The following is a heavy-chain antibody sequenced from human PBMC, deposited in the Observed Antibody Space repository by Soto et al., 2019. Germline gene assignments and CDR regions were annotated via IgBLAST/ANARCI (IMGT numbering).Heavy chain of an antibody. D-gene: IGHD6-13*01. V-gene: IGHV1-2*04. Sequence: GASVKVSCKASGYTFTGYYMHWVRQAPGQGLEWMGWINPNSGGTNYAQKFQGWVTMTRDTSISTAYMVLSRLRSDDTAVYYCARTVAAAGTSIHYGMDVWGQGTTVTVSS. CDR3: ARTVAAAGTSIHYGMDV. J-gene: IGHJ6*02. CDR1: GYTFTGYY. CDR2: INPNSGGT.